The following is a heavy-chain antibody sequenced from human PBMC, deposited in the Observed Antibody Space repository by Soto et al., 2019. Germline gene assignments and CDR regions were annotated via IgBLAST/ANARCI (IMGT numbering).Heavy chain of an antibody. CDR3: AKPRITIFGVSDYFDS. CDR2: ISGSGGST. J-gene: IGHJ4*02. Sequence: EVQLLESGGGLVQPGGSLRLSCAASGFTFSSYAMSWVRQAPGKGLEWVSAISGSGGSTYYADSVKGRFTISRDNAKNTLYLQMNSLRAEDTAVYYCAKPRITIFGVSDYFDSWGQGPLVTVSS. D-gene: IGHD3-3*01. CDR1: GFTFSSYA. V-gene: IGHV3-23*01.